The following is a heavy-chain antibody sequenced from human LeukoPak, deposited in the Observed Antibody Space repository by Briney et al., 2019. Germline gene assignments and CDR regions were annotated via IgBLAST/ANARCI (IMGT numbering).Heavy chain of an antibody. V-gene: IGHV3-9*01. CDR1: GFTFDDYA. CDR2: ISWNSDSI. Sequence: GGSLRLSCAASGFTFDDYAMHWVRQVPGKGLEWVSGISWNSDSIGYADSVKGRFTISRDNAKNSLYLQMNSLRAEDTAVYYCARSVAYYYDSSGYPYYFDYWGQGTLVTVSS. D-gene: IGHD3-22*01. CDR3: ARSVAYYYDSSGYPYYFDY. J-gene: IGHJ4*02.